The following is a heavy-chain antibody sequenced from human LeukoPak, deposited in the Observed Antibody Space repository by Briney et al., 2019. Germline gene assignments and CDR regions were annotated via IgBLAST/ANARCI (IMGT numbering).Heavy chain of an antibody. CDR2: ISPYNGKT. CDR3: ARLTAAWPYYFDY. D-gene: IGHD6-13*01. V-gene: IGHV1-18*01. Sequence: ASVKVSCKASGYTFNSNGISWVRQAPGQGLEWMGWISPYNGKTNYAQKLQGRVTMTTDTSTSTAYIELRSLRSDDTAMYYCARLTAAWPYYFDYWGQGTLVTVSS. J-gene: IGHJ4*02. CDR1: GYTFNSNG.